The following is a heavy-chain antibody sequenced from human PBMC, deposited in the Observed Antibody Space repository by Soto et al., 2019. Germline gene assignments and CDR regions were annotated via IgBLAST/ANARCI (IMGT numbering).Heavy chain of an antibody. J-gene: IGHJ4*02. D-gene: IGHD1-7*01. CDR2: LGSSGGST. V-gene: IGHV3-23*01. CDR1: GFTFSNYA. Sequence: EVRLLESGGGLVQTGGSLRLSCAASGFTFSNYAMSWVRQAPGKGLERVSTLGSSGGSTYYADSVKGRSTISRDNSKNTLYLQMNSLRAEDTAVYYCAKDGRRIGTLYYFFEYWGQGTLVTVSS. CDR3: AKDGRRIGTLYYFFEY.